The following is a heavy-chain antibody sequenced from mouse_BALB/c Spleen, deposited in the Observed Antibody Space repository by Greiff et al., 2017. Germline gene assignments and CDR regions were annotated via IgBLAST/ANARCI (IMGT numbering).Heavy chain of an antibody. V-gene: IGHV5-4*02. CDR2: ISDGGSYT. CDR1: GFTFSDYY. CDR3: ARSFGGY. D-gene: IGHD3-1*01. Sequence: EVQRVESGGGLVKPGGSLKLSCAASGFTFSDYYMYWVRQTPEKRLEWVATISDGGSYTYYPDSVKGRFTISRDNAKNNLYLQMSSLKSEDTAMYYCARSFGGYWGQGTTLTGSS. J-gene: IGHJ2*01.